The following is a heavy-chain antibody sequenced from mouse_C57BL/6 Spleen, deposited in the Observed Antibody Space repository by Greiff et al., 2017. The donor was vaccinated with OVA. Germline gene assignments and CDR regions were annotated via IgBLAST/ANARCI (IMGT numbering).Heavy chain of an antibody. CDR2: IDPSDIYT. V-gene: IGHV1-69*01. CDR1: GYTFTSYW. CDR3: ARSGYYGSNAMDY. Sequence: QVQLQQPGAELVMPGASVKLSCTASGYTFTSYWMHWVKQRPGQGLEWIGEIDPSDIYTNYNQKFNGKSTLTVDKSASTAYMQLSSLTSEDTAVYYCARSGYYGSNAMDYWGQGTSVTVSS. J-gene: IGHJ4*01. D-gene: IGHD1-1*01.